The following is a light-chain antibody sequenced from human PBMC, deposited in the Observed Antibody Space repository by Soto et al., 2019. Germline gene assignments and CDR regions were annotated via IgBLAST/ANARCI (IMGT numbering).Light chain of an antibody. Sequence: QAVVTQPPSVSAAPGQKVTISCSGSSSNIGNNYVSWYQQLPGTAPKLLIYENNKRPSGIPDRLSGSKSGTSATLGITGLQTGDEADYYCGTWDSSLSAGYVFGTGTKLTVL. CDR1: SSNIGNNY. CDR3: GTWDSSLSAGYV. CDR2: ENN. V-gene: IGLV1-51*02. J-gene: IGLJ1*01.